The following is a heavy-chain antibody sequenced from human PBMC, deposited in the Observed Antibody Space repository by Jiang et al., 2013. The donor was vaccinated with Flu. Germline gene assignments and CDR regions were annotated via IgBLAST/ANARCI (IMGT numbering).Heavy chain of an antibody. CDR3: AKDSGSSSSDGYYYYGMDV. J-gene: IGHJ6*02. V-gene: IGHV3-30*18. Sequence: VQLLESGGGVVQPGRSLRLSCAASGFTFSSYGMHWVRQAPGKGLEWVAVISYDGSNKYYADSVKGRFTISRDNSKNTLYLQMNSLRAEDTAVYYCAKDSGSSSSDGYYYYGMDVWGQGTTVTVSS. D-gene: IGHD6-6*01. CDR1: GFTFSSYG. CDR2: ISYDGSNK.